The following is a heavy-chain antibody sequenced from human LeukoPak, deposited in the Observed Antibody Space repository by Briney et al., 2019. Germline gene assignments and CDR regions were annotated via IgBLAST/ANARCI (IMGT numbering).Heavy chain of an antibody. CDR3: ARLWWLDNWFDP. CDR1: GGSFSGYY. Sequence: SETLSLTCAVYGGSFSGYYWSWIRQPPGKGLEWIGEINHSGSTNYNPSLKSRVTISVDTSKNQFSLKLSSVTAADTAVYYCARLWWLDNWFDPWGQGTLVTVSS. D-gene: IGHD2-21*01. V-gene: IGHV4-34*01. CDR2: INHSGST. J-gene: IGHJ5*02.